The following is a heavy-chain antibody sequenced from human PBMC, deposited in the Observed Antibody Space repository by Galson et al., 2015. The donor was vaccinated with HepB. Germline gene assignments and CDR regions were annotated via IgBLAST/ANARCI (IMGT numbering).Heavy chain of an antibody. CDR1: KGTFSSYA. J-gene: IGHJ4*02. CDR2: IIPIIGSG. D-gene: IGHD3-22*01. V-gene: IGHV1-69*13. Sequence: SVKVSCKASKGTFSSYAISWVRQAPGQGLEWMGGIIPIIGSGHYAQKFQGRVTITADESTSTAYMELSSLRSEDTAVYYCAAYDSRGCTFDYWGQGTLVTVSS. CDR3: AAYDSRGCTFDY.